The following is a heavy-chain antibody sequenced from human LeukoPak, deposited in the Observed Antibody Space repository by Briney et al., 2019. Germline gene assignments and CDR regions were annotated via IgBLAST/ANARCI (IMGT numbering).Heavy chain of an antibody. CDR3: AKGHYYGSGSLDY. D-gene: IGHD3-10*01. J-gene: IGHJ4*02. Sequence: PGGSLRLSCAASGFTFSSYGMSWVRQAPGKGLEWVSAIGGREGTTYYADSVKGRFTISRDNSKNTLYVQMNSLRAEDTAVYYCAKGHYYGSGSLDYWGQGTLVTVSS. CDR2: IGGREGTT. V-gene: IGHV3-23*01. CDR1: GFTFSSYG.